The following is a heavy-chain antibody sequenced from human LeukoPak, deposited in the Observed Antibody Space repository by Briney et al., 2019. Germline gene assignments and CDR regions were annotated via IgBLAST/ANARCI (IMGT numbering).Heavy chain of an antibody. CDR1: GYTFTGYY. CDR2: INPNSGGT. Sequence: WASVKVSCKASGYTFTGYYMHWLRQSPGQGLEWMGWINPNSGGTNYAQKFQGRVTMTRDTSISTAYMELSRLRSDDTAVYYCARDYGDYSFDYWGQGTLVTVSS. V-gene: IGHV1-2*02. J-gene: IGHJ4*02. D-gene: IGHD4-17*01. CDR3: ARDYGDYSFDY.